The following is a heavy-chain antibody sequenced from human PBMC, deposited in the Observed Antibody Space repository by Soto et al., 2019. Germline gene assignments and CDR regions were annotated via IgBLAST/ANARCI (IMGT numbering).Heavy chain of an antibody. V-gene: IGHV3-23*01. CDR3: AKDRIAAAGTRGAIDY. J-gene: IGHJ4*02. CDR1: GFTFSSYT. D-gene: IGHD6-13*01. CDR2: ISGSGGST. Sequence: EVQLLESGGGLVQPGGSLRLSCAASGFTFSSYTMSWVRQAPGKGLEWVSAISGSGGSTYYADSVKGRFTISRDNSKNXLYXXMXXLRXEDTAVYYCAKDRIAAAGTRGAIDYWGQGTLVTVSS.